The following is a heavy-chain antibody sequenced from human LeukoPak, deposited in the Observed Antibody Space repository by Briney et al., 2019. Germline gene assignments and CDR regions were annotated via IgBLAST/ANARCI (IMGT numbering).Heavy chain of an antibody. J-gene: IGHJ6*02. D-gene: IGHD3-22*01. V-gene: IGHV3-23*01. Sequence: GGSLRLSCAPSGFTFSSYAMSWVRQAPGKGLEWVSAISGSGGSTYYADSVKGRFTISRDNSKNTLYLQMNSLRAEDTAVYYCAKKSYDSSGYYPYYYYYYYGMDVWGQGTTVTVSS. CDR2: ISGSGGST. CDR1: GFTFSSYA. CDR3: AKKSYDSSGYYPYYYYYYYGMDV.